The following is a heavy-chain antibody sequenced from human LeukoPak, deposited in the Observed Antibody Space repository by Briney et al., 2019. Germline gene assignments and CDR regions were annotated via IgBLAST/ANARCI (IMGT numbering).Heavy chain of an antibody. CDR1: GFTVSSNY. Sequence: GGSLRLSCAASGFTVSSNYMSWVRQAPGKGLEWVSVIYSGGSTYYADSVKGRFTISRDNSKSTLYLQMNSLRAEDTAVYYCASKLLWFGELSDDAFDIWGQGTMVTVSS. V-gene: IGHV3-53*01. D-gene: IGHD3-10*01. CDR2: IYSGGST. J-gene: IGHJ3*02. CDR3: ASKLLWFGELSDDAFDI.